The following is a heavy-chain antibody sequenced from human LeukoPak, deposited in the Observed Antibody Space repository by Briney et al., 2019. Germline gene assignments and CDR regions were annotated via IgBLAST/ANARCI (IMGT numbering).Heavy chain of an antibody. Sequence: ASVKVSCKASGYTFSSNYMHWVRQAPGQGLEWMGIINPSGGSTSYAQKFQGRVTMTRDTSTSTVYMELSSLRSEDTAVYYCARCGGYDYDAFDIWGQGTMVTVSS. CDR2: INPSGGST. CDR3: ARCGGYDYDAFDI. V-gene: IGHV1-46*01. J-gene: IGHJ3*02. D-gene: IGHD5-12*01. CDR1: GYTFSSNY.